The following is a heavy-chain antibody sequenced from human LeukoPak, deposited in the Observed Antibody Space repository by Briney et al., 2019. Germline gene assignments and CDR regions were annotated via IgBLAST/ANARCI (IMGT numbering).Heavy chain of an antibody. J-gene: IGHJ4*02. D-gene: IGHD1-7*01. Sequence: ASVRVSCKASGYTFTSYDINWVRQATGQGLEWMGWMNPNSGNTGYAQKFQGRVTMTRNTSISTAYMEPSNLRSEDTAVYYCARGLELGVLGGHGDHWGQGTLVTVSS. CDR3: ARGLELGVLGGHGDH. V-gene: IGHV1-8*01. CDR2: MNPNSGNT. CDR1: GYTFTSYD.